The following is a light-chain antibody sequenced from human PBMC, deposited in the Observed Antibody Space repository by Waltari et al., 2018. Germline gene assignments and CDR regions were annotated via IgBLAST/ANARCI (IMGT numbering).Light chain of an antibody. J-gene: IGKJ2*01. V-gene: IGKV1-39*01. CDR2: AAS. CDR3: QQSYSTPRT. CDR1: QSIISY. Sequence: DIQMTQSPSSLSASVGDRVTIPCRASQSIISYLNWYQQKPGKAPKLLIYAASSLQSGVPSRFSGSGSGTDFTLTISSLQPEDFATYYCQQSYSTPRTFGQGTKLEIK.